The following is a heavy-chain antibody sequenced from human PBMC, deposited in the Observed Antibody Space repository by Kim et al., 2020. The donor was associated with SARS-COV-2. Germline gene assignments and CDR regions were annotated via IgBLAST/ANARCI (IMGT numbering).Heavy chain of an antibody. CDR3: ASRGAWFGELLPGY. CDR2: ISSSSSTI. CDR1: GFTFSSYS. V-gene: IGHV3-48*02. Sequence: GGSLRLSCAASGFTFSSYSMNWVRQAPGKGLEWVSYISSSSSTIYYADSVKGRFTISRDNAKNSLYLQMNSLRDEDTAVYYCASRGAWFGELLPGYWGQGTLVTVSS. D-gene: IGHD3-10*01. J-gene: IGHJ4*02.